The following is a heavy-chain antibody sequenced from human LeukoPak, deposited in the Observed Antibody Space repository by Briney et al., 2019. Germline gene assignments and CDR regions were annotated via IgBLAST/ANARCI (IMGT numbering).Heavy chain of an antibody. V-gene: IGHV1-69*06. J-gene: IGHJ4*02. CDR1: GGTFSSYA. Sequence: GASVKVSCKASGGTFSSYAISWVRQAPGQGLEWMGGIIPIFGTANYAQKFQGRVTITADKSTTTAYMELRSLRSDDTAVYYCARGLAAPKGLGIEYWGQGTLVTVSS. D-gene: IGHD6-13*01. CDR3: ARGLAAPKGLGIEY. CDR2: IIPIFGTA.